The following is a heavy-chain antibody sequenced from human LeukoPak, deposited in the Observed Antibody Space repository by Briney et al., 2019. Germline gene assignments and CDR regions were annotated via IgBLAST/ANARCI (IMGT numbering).Heavy chain of an antibody. Sequence: GASVTVSCKASGYTFTSYAISWVRQAPGQGLEWMGGIIPIFGTANYAQKFQGRVTITADESTSTAYMELSSLRSEDTAVYYCARSVRGWYVPYYFDYWGQGTLVTVSS. CDR3: ARSVRGWYVPYYFDY. J-gene: IGHJ4*02. CDR2: IIPIFGTA. V-gene: IGHV1-69*13. CDR1: GYTFTSYA. D-gene: IGHD6-19*01.